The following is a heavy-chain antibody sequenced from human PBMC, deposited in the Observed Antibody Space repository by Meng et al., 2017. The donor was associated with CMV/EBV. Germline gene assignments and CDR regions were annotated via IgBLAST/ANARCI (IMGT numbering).Heavy chain of an antibody. D-gene: IGHD2-2*01. CDR3: ARDGYCSSTSCPGPGWFDP. V-gene: IGHV1-8*03. J-gene: IGHJ5*02. CDR1: GYTFTDYD. CDR2: MNPYSGNT. Sequence: ASVKVSCKASGYTFTDYDVNWVRQAAGQGLEWMGWMNPYSGNTGYAQKFQGRVTITADKSTSTAYMELSSLRSEDTAVYYCARDGYCSSTSCPGPGWFDPWGQGTLVTVSS.